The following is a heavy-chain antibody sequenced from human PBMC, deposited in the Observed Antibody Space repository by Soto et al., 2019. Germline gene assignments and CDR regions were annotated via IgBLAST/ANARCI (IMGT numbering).Heavy chain of an antibody. CDR2: IWYDGSNK. CDR1: GFTVSTKY. J-gene: IGHJ5*02. Sequence: GSLRLSCAASGFTVSTKYMSWVRQAPGKGLEWVSVIWYDGSNKYYADSVKGRFTISRDNSKNTLYLQMNSLRAEDTAVYYCARDRGGYDPSGHGTLVTVSS. V-gene: IGHV3-33*08. CDR3: ARDRGGYDP.